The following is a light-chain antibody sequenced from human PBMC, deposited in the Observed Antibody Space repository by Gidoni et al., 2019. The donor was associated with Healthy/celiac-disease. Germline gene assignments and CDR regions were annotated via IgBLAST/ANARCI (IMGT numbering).Light chain of an antibody. CDR1: QDISNY. Sequence: EIKTTQSPSSLSAYVGERVTYTCQASQDISNYLNWYQQKPGKAPKLLNYDASNFETGVPTMFSGSGSGKDFTFTISSLQPEDIATYYCQQYDKLSTFGPGTKVDIK. CDR3: QQYDKLST. J-gene: IGKJ3*01. V-gene: IGKV1-33*01. CDR2: DAS.